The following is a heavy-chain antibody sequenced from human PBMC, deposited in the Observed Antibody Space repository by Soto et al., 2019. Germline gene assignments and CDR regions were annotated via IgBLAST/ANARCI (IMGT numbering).Heavy chain of an antibody. CDR3: AHRPIVGAAI. V-gene: IGHV4-4*02. Sequence: QVQLQESGPGLVKPSGTLSLTCAVFGGSISNSNWWTWVRQPPGKGLDWIGEIFHSGSTNHNSSLMGRVTISVDKANNQFSLKLSSMTAADTAVYYCAHRPIVGAAIWGQGTLVTVSS. CDR1: GGSISNSNW. CDR2: IFHSGST. D-gene: IGHD1-26*01. J-gene: IGHJ4*02.